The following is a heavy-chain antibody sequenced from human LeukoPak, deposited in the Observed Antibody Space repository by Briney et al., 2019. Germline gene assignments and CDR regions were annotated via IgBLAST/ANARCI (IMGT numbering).Heavy chain of an antibody. CDR2: ISSNSNYI. D-gene: IGHD2-2*03. J-gene: IGHJ4*02. CDR1: GFTFSSYT. CDR3: AGGYCSNTTCFDY. Sequence: PGGSLRLSCAASGFTFSSYTMNWVRQAPGKGLEWVSSISSNSNYISYADSVKGRFTISRDNAKNSLYLQMNTLRAEDTAMYYCAGGYCSNTTCFDYWGQGTLVIVSS. V-gene: IGHV3-21*01.